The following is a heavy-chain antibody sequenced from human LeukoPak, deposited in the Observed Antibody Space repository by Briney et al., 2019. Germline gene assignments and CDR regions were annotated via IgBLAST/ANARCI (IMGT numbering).Heavy chain of an antibody. Sequence: SQTLSLTRAVSGGSISSGYHWGWIRQPPGKGLEWIGNIYRSGSTYYNPSLKSRVTISVDTSKNQFSLKLSSVTAADTAVYYCARAYGTNFDYWGQGTLVTVSS. V-gene: IGHV4-38-2*01. CDR1: GGSISSGYH. CDR3: ARAYGTNFDY. J-gene: IGHJ4*02. D-gene: IGHD2-2*01. CDR2: IYRSGST.